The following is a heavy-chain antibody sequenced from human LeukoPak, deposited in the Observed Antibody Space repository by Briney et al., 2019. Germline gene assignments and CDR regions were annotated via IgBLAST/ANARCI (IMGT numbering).Heavy chain of an antibody. CDR3: ARGPKSRDGYNLDY. CDR1: GGSXXSYY. J-gene: IGHJ4*02. D-gene: IGHD5-24*01. CDR2: IYYSGST. Sequence: SETLSLTCTVSGGSXXSYYWSWIRQPPXXGLEWIGYIYYSGSTNYNPSLKSRVTISVDTSKNQFSLKLSSVTAADTAVYYCARGPKSRDGYNLDYWGQGTLVTVSS. V-gene: IGHV4-59*01.